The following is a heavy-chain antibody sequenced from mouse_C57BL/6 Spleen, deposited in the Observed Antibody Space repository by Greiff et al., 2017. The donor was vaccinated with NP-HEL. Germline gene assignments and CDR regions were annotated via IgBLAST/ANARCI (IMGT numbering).Heavy chain of an antibody. D-gene: IGHD2-4*01. Sequence: EVQRVESGPGLVKPSQSLSLTCSVTGYSITSGYYWNWIRQFPGNKLEWMGYISYDGSNNYNPSLKNRISITRDTSKNQFFLKLNSVTTEDTATYYCARDDYRYYYAMDYWGQGTSVTVSS. CDR3: ARDDYRYYYAMDY. J-gene: IGHJ4*01. CDR2: ISYDGSN. CDR1: GYSITSGYY. V-gene: IGHV3-6*01.